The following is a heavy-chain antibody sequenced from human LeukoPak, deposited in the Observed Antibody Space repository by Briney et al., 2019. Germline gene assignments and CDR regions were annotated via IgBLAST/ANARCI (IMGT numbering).Heavy chain of an antibody. CDR3: ARGITGSDY. J-gene: IGHJ4*02. V-gene: IGHV3-33*08. D-gene: IGHD3-10*01. CDR1: GFTVSSNY. CDR2: IWYDGSNK. Sequence: GGSLRLSCAASGFTVSSNYMSWVRQAPGKGLEWVAVIWYDGSNKYYADSVKGRFTISRDNSKNTLYLQMNSLRAEDTTVYYCARGITGSDYWGQGTLVTVSS.